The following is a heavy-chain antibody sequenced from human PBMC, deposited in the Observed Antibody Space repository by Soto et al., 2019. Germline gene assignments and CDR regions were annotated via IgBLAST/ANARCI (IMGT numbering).Heavy chain of an antibody. Sequence: ASVKVSCKASGYTFTGYYMHWVRQAPGQGLEWMGWINPNSGGTNYAQKFQGWVTMTRDTSISTAYMELSRLRSDDTAVYYCARSIVGATIPDFGYYYGMDVWGQGTTVTVSS. CDR3: ARSIVGATIPDFGYYYGMDV. J-gene: IGHJ6*02. CDR2: INPNSGGT. D-gene: IGHD1-26*01. V-gene: IGHV1-2*04. CDR1: GYTFTGYY.